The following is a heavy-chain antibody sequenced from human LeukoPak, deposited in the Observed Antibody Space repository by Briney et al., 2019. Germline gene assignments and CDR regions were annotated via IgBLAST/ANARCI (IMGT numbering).Heavy chain of an antibody. CDR1: GFTFSSYS. V-gene: IGHV3-21*01. J-gene: IGHJ6*04. Sequence: GGSLRLSCAPSGFTFSSYSMNWVRQAPGKGLEWVSSISSSSSYTYYADSVKGRFTISRDNAKNSLYLQMNSLRAEDTAVYYCAELGITMIGGVWGKGTTVTISS. CDR3: AELGITMIGGV. D-gene: IGHD3-10*02. CDR2: ISSSSSYT.